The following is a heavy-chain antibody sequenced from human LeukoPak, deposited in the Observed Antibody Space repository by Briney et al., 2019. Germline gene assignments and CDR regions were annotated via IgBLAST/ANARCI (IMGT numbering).Heavy chain of an antibody. D-gene: IGHD1-26*01. J-gene: IGHJ4*02. CDR1: GFTFSSYA. Sequence: GGSLRLSCAASGFTFSSYAMSWVRQAPGEGLEWVSAICGSGGSTYYADSVKGRFTISRDNSKNTLYLQMNSLRAEDTAVYYCANGIVGATTGMIFDYWGQGTLVTVSS. V-gene: IGHV3-23*01. CDR3: ANGIVGATTGMIFDY. CDR2: ICGSGGST.